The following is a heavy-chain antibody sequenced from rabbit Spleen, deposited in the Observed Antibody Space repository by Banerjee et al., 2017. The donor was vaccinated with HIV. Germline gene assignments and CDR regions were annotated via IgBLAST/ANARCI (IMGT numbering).Heavy chain of an antibody. J-gene: IGHJ6*01. CDR2: IYTGSGGST. Sequence: QSLEESGGGLVQPEGSLTLTCTASGFSFSSSYYMCWVRQAPGKGLEWIACIYTGSGGSTVYASWAKGRFTISKTSSTTVTLQMTSLTAADTATYFCARSTSGSFSSYGMDLWGQGTLVTVS. CDR3: ARSTSGSFSSYGMDL. V-gene: IGHV1S40*01. CDR1: GFSFSSSYY. D-gene: IGHD1-1*01.